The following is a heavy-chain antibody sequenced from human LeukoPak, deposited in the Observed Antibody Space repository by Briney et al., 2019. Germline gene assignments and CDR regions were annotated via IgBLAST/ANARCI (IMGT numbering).Heavy chain of an antibody. CDR2: FSGSGGYT. J-gene: IGHJ4*02. CDR1: GFTFSNYA. Sequence: GGSLRLSCAASGFTFSNYAMSGVRQAPGKGLVWVSVFSGSGGYTYYAGSVKGRFTNSRDNSQHTLYLQMHSLRAEDTAVYYSAKDRGYCSGSSCPLVFDYWGQGTLVTVSS. D-gene: IGHD2-15*01. CDR3: AKDRGYCSGSSCPLVFDY. V-gene: IGHV3-23*01.